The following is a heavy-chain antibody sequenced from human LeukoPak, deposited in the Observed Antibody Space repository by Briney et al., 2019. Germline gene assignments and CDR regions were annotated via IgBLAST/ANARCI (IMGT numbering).Heavy chain of an antibody. CDR2: INTNTGNP. D-gene: IGHD3-10*01. CDR3: ARDVPTMVRGVHPFDY. CDR1: GYTFTSYD. Sequence: ASVKVSCKASGYTFTSYDINWVRQAPGQGLEWMGWINTNTGNPTYAQGFTGRFVFSLDTSVSTAYLQISSLKAEDTAVYYCARDVPTMVRGVHPFDYWGQGTLVTVSS. J-gene: IGHJ4*02. V-gene: IGHV7-4-1*02.